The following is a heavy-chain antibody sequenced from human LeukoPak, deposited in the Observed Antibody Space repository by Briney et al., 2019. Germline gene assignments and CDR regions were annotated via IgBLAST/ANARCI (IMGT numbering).Heavy chain of an antibody. J-gene: IGHJ4*02. CDR2: INHSGST. CDR1: GGSFSGYY. V-gene: IGHV4-34*01. CDR3: ARVGMVHYYDSSGPYYFDY. Sequence: PSETLSLTCAVYGGSFSGYYWSWIRQPPGKGLEWIGEINHSGSTNYNPSLKSRVTISVDTSKNQFSLKLSSVTAADTAVYYCARVGMVHYYDSSGPYYFDYRGQGTLVTVSS. D-gene: IGHD3-22*01.